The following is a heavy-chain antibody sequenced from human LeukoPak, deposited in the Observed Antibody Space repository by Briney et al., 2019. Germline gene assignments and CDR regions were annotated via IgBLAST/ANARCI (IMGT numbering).Heavy chain of an antibody. Sequence: GASVKVSCKPSGYTFTSFGISWVRQAPGQGLEWMGWIGAYNGDTNYAQKVQGRVTMTTDTSTSTAYMELRSLRSDDTAVYYCARLSGSGWYFDYWGQGTLVTVSS. CDR1: GYTFTSFG. D-gene: IGHD6-19*01. V-gene: IGHV1-18*04. CDR2: IGAYNGDT. J-gene: IGHJ4*02. CDR3: ARLSGSGWYFDY.